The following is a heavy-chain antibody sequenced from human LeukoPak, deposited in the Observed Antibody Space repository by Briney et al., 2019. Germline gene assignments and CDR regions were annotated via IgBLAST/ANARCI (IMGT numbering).Heavy chain of an antibody. CDR2: IYNSGST. CDR1: GGSISSSGYY. Sequence: SETLSLTCTVSGGSISGGSISSSGYYWGWIRQPPGKGLEWIGSIYNSGSTHYNPSLKSRVTISVDTSKNQFSLKLSSVTAADTAVYYCARNASVVVPAAMSEGLHYFDYWGQGTLVTVSS. D-gene: IGHD2-2*01. CDR3: ARNASVVVPAAMSEGLHYFDY. V-gene: IGHV4-39*07. J-gene: IGHJ4*02.